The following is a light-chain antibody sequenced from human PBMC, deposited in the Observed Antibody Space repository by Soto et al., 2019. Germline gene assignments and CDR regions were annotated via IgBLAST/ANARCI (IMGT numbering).Light chain of an antibody. J-gene: IGLJ3*02. V-gene: IGLV2-14*01. CDR3: SSSTGMNTGV. CDR2: EVR. CDR1: SRDVGGYNF. Sequence: QSALTQPASVSGSPGQSITISCSGTSRDVGGYNFVSWFQQHPCNPHKLLIYEVRNRPSGASDRFSASKSGNTASLTSSGLPAEDEADYYCSSSTGMNTGVFGGGTKLTVL.